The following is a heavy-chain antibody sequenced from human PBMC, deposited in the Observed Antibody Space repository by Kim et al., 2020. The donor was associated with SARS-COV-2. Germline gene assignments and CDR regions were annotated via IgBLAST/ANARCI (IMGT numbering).Heavy chain of an antibody. V-gene: IGHV4-59*08. D-gene: IGHD6-13*01. CDR3: SSQAVAAAVTYYFYF. J-gene: IGHJ4*02. CDR1: GGSISSYY. CDR2: IYYSGST. Sequence: SQTLSLTCTVSGGSISSYYWSWIRQPPGKGLEWIGYIYYSGSTNYNPSLTSRVTISVDTSKNQFSLKLSSLTAAATAVYYCSSQAVAAAVTYYFYFWGQG.